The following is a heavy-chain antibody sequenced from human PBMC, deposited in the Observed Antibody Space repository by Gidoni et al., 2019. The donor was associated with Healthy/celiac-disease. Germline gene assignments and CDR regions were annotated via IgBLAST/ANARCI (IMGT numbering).Heavy chain of an antibody. CDR3: ARDPRVQLWTGGDY. CDR1: GRSFSGYY. D-gene: IGHD5-18*01. CDR2: INHSGST. V-gene: IGHV4-34*01. Sequence: QVQLQQWGAGLLQPSETLSLTFAVYGRSFSGYYWSWIRQPPGKGLGWIGEINHSGSTNYNPSLKSRVTISVDTSKNQFSLKLSSVTAADTAVYYCARDPRVQLWTGGDYWGQGTLVTVSS. J-gene: IGHJ4*02.